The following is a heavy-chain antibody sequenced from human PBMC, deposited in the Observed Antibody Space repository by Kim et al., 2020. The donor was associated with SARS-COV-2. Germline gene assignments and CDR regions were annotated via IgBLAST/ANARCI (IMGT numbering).Heavy chain of an antibody. D-gene: IGHD2-8*01. V-gene: IGHV4-59*01. CDR1: GGSISSYY. J-gene: IGHJ5*02. CDR2: IYYSGST. CDR3: ARGTRRDIVLMVYDRNNWFHP. Sequence: SETLSLTCTVSGGSISSYYWSLLRPPPFHCLEWIGYIYYSGSTNYNPSLKSRVTISVDTSKNQFSLKLSSVTAADTAVYYCARGTRRDIVLMVYDRNNWFHPWGQGTLVTVSS.